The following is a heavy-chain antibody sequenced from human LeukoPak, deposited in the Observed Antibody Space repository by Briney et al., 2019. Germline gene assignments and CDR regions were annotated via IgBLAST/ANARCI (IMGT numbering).Heavy chain of an antibody. CDR3: ARDPSLGIAAAGTPDY. Sequence: GGSLRLSCAASGFTFSSYSMNWARQAPGKGLEWVAVISYDGSNKYYADSVKGRFTISRDNSKNTLYLQMSSLRAEDTAVYYCARDPSLGIAAAGTPDYWSQGTLVTVSS. CDR1: GFTFSSYS. V-gene: IGHV3-30*03. CDR2: ISYDGSNK. D-gene: IGHD6-13*01. J-gene: IGHJ4*02.